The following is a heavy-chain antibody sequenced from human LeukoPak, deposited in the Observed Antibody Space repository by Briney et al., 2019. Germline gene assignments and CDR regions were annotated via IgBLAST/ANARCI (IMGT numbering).Heavy chain of an antibody. D-gene: IGHD3-22*01. CDR2: TYYSGST. CDR1: GGSISSYY. CDR3: ARHVYYYDSSGYYLDAFDI. J-gene: IGHJ3*02. V-gene: IGHV4-59*08. Sequence: PSETLSLTCTVSGGSISSYYWSWIRQPPGKGLEWIGYTYYSGSTNYNPSLKSRVTISVDTSKNQFSLKLSSVTAADTAVYYCARHVYYYDSSGYYLDAFDIWGQGTMVTVSS.